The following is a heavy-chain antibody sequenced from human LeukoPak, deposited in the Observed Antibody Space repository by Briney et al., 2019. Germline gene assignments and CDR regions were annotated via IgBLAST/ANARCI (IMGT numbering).Heavy chain of an antibody. CDR2: INHNSGGT. V-gene: IGHV1-2*02. J-gene: IGHJ4*02. CDR3: ATGDRYGSGSF. CDR1: GYTFTGYY. D-gene: IGHD3-10*01. Sequence: ASVKVSCKASGYTFTGYYMHWVRQAPGQGLEWMGWINHNSGGTNYAQKFQGRVTMTRDTSISTAYMELSRLRSDDTAVYCCATGDRYGSGSFGGQGTLVTVSS.